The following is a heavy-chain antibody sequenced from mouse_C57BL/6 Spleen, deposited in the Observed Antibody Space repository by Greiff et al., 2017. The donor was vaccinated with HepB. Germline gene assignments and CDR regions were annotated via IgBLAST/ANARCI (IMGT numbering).Heavy chain of an antibody. CDR3: ARDVYYDYDSYAMDY. Sequence: EVKRVESGGGLVKPGGSLKLSCAASGFTFSSYAMSWVRQTPEKRLEWVATISDGGSYTYYPDKVKGRFTISRDNAKNNLYLQMSHLKSEDTAMYYCARDVYYDYDSYAMDYWGQGTSVTVSS. CDR1: GFTFSSYA. V-gene: IGHV5-4*01. J-gene: IGHJ4*01. D-gene: IGHD2-4*01. CDR2: ISDGGSYT.